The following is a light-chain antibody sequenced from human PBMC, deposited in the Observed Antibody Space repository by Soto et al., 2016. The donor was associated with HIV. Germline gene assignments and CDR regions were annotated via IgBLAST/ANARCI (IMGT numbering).Light chain of an antibody. J-gene: IGLJ1*01. CDR2: QDN. CDR1: KLGDKF. V-gene: IGLV3-1*01. Sequence: SYEVTQPPSVSVSPGQTASISCSGHKLGDKFVSWYQQKPGQSPTLVIYQDNIRISGIPGRFSGSNSGNTATLTISGTQAMDEADYYCQASDSRTFVFGTGTKVT. CDR3: QASDSRTFV.